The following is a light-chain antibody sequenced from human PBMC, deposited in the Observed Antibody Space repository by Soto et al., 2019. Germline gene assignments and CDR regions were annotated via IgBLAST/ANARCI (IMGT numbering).Light chain of an antibody. CDR2: AAS. Sequence: DIQMTQSPSSLSAPVGDSVTITCRASQTIGSFLNWYQQRPGKAPNLLIYAASTLQSGVPSRFSGSGSGTEFTLTISSLQSEDFAVYYCQQYNNWPPGITFGQGTRLEIK. V-gene: IGKV1-39*01. J-gene: IGKJ5*01. CDR3: QQYNNWPPGIT. CDR1: QTIGSF.